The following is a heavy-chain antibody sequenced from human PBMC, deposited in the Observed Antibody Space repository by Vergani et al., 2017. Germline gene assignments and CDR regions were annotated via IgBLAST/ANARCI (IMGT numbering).Heavy chain of an antibody. Sequence: QVNLVGSGGGVVQPGRSLRLSCATYGFIFQNYTMHWVRQAPGKGLEWVALISNDGRHTYYADSVRGRFSISRDNAKNSLYLQMNSLRAEDTAVYYCARGSLFDYWGQGTLVTVSS. CDR2: ISNDGRHT. V-gene: IGHV3-30*04. J-gene: IGHJ4*02. CDR3: ARGSLFDY. CDR1: GFIFQNYT.